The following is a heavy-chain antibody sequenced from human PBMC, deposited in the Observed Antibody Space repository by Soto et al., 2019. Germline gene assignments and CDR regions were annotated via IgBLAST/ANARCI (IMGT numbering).Heavy chain of an antibody. CDR1: GFTFSNAW. V-gene: IGHV3-15*01. CDR3: TTSLQSMTLGY. D-gene: IGHD3-22*01. Sequence: EVQLVESGGGLVKPGGSLRLSCAASGFTFSNAWMSWVRQAPGKGLAWVGRIKSKTDGGTTDYAAPVKGRFTISRDDSKNTLYLQMNSLKTEDTAVYYCTTSLQSMTLGYWGPGTLVNVSS. J-gene: IGHJ4*02. CDR2: IKSKTDGGTT.